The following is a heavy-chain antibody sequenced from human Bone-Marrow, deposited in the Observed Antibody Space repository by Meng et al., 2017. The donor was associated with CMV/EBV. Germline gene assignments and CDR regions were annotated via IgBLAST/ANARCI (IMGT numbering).Heavy chain of an antibody. CDR2: INHSGST. D-gene: IGHD3-3*01. V-gene: IGHV4-34*01. J-gene: IGHJ6*01. CDR3: ARAELRFLEWLLPKYGMDV. Sequence: GSLRLSCAVYGGSFSGYYWSWIRQPPGKGLEWIGEINHSGSTNYNPSLKSRVTISVDTSKNQFSLKLSSVTAADTAVYYCARAELRFLEWLLPKYGMDVWGQGTTVTGSS. CDR1: GGSFSGYY.